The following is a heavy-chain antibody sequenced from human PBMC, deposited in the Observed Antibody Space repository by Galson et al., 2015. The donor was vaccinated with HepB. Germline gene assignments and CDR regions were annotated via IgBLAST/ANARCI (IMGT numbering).Heavy chain of an antibody. J-gene: IGHJ4*02. CDR2: VSAYNGNT. CDR3: ARLNYYDSSGPLDY. D-gene: IGHD3-22*01. Sequence: SVKVSCKASGYTFTSYGISWVRQAPGQGLEWMGWVSAYNGNTNYAQKLQGRVTMTTDTSTSTAYMELRSLRSDDTAVYYCARLNYYDSSGPLDYWGQGTLVTVSS. V-gene: IGHV1-18*04. CDR1: GYTFTSYG.